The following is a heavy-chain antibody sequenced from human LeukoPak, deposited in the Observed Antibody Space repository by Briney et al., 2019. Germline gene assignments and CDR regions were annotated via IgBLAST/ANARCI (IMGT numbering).Heavy chain of an antibody. CDR1: GYSISNGYY. D-gene: IGHD1-26*01. CDR3: ARTLVGATKFTP. Sequence: PSETLSLTCTVSGYSISNGYYWAWIRQPPGKGLEWIGSIFPSGSTHYSPSLKSRVILSVDTSKNPVSLNLISVPAADTAVYYCARTLVGATKFTPWGQGTLVTVSS. V-gene: IGHV4-38-2*02. CDR2: IFPSGST. J-gene: IGHJ5*02.